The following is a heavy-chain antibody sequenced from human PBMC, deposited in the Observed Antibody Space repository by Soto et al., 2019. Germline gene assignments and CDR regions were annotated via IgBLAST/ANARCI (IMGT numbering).Heavy chain of an antibody. CDR3: ARDHSSYYGMDV. CDR2: ISYDGSNK. Sequence: GGSLRLSCAASGFTFSSYAMHWVRQAPGKGLEWVAVISYDGSNKYYADSVKGRFTISRDNSKNTLYLQMNSLRAEDTAVYYCARDHSSYYGMDVWGQGTTVTVSS. D-gene: IGHD6-19*01. CDR1: GFTFSSYA. V-gene: IGHV3-30-3*01. J-gene: IGHJ6*02.